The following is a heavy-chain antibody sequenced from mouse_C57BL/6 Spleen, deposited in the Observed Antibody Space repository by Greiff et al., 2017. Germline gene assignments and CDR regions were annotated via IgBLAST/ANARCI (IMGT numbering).Heavy chain of an antibody. Sequence: VQLKQSGAELVKPGASVKLSCTASGFNIKDYYMHWVKQRTEQGLEWIGRIDPEDGETKYAPKFKGKATITADTSSNTAYLQLSSLTSEDTAVYCCASSCSSPYYFDYWGQGTTLTVSS. V-gene: IGHV14-2*01. J-gene: IGHJ2*01. CDR3: ASSCSSPYYFDY. CDR2: IDPEDGET. CDR1: GFNIKDYY. D-gene: IGHD1-1*01.